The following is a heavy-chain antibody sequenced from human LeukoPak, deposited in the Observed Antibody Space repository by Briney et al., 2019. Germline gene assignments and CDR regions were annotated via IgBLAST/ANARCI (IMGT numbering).Heavy chain of an antibody. V-gene: IGHV3-9*01. CDR1: GFTFDDYA. CDR3: AKVFGTPSLRYYYYYYMDV. J-gene: IGHJ6*03. CDR2: ISWNSGSI. D-gene: IGHD3-16*01. Sequence: LAGGSLRLSCAASGFTFDDYAMHWVRQAPGKGLEWVSGISWNSGSIGYADSVKGRFTISRDNSKNTLYLQMNSLRAEDTAVYYCAKVFGTPSLRYYYYYYMDVWGKGTTVTVSS.